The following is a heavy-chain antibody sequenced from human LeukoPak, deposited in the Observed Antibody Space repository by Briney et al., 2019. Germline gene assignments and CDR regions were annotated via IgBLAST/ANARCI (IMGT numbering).Heavy chain of an antibody. CDR1: GYGFHSYG. D-gene: IGHD1-26*01. V-gene: IGHV1-18*01. Sequence: GASVKVSCKASGYGFHSYGITWVRQAPGHGLEWMGWISGHDDRTEYAQKFQGRVTMSTDKSTSTASMDLRRLTYDDTGVYYCARDGGRLQTPESPTNDYWGQGTLVTVSS. J-gene: IGHJ4*02. CDR3: ARDGGRLQTPESPTNDY. CDR2: ISGHDDRT.